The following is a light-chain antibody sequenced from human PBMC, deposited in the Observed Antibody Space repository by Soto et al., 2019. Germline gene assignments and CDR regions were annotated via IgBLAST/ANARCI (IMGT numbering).Light chain of an antibody. CDR2: GAS. Sequence: EIVLTQSPATLSVSPGERATLSCRASQSVSTNLAWYQQRPGQAPRLLIYGASTRATGIPARFSGSGSATEFTLTISSLQSEDFAFYYCQQYNNWPPLTFGQGTKVDIK. V-gene: IGKV3-15*01. CDR3: QQYNNWPPLT. J-gene: IGKJ1*01. CDR1: QSVSTN.